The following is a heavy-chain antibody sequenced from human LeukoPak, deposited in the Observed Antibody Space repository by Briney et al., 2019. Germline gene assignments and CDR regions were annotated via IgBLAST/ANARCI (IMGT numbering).Heavy chain of an antibody. CDR1: GFTVSGNY. CDR3: ARNLKYYDILTQWAFDI. CDR2: ISNGGTT. D-gene: IGHD3-9*01. V-gene: IGHV3-66*01. J-gene: IGHJ3*02. Sequence: GGSLRLSCAASGFTVSGNYMTWVRQAPGKGLEWVSIISNGGTTYYADSVKGRFTISRDNFENTLYLQMNSLRAEDTAVYYCARNLKYYDILTQWAFDIWGQGTMVTVSS.